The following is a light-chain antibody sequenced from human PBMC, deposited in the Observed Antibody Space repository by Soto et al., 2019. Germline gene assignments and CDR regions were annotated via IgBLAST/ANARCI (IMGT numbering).Light chain of an antibody. CDR3: SSYTSSSSNFV. CDR1: SSDVGGYNY. J-gene: IGLJ1*01. CDR2: EVS. V-gene: IGLV2-14*01. Sequence: QSVLTQPASVSGSPGQSITTSCTGSSSDVGGYNYVSWYQHHPGKAPQLMIYEVSNRPSGVSNRFSGSKSGNTASLTISGLQAEDEADYYCSSYTSSSSNFVFGSGTKVTVL.